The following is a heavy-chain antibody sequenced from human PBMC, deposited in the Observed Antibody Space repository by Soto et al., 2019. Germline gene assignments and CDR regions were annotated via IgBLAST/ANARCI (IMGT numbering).Heavy chain of an antibody. J-gene: IGHJ5*02. D-gene: IGHD1-26*01. CDR2: IDQSGST. V-gene: IGHV4-30-2*01. CDR3: ARAPGYSGNWFDP. Sequence: QLLLQESGSGLVKPSQTLSLTCVVSGASISSGGYSWRWIRQPPGNGLEWIGYIDQSGSTYNNSSLKRRVTISVDRSKNQFSLKLSSVTAADTAVYYCARAPGYSGNWFDPWGQGTLVTVSS. CDR1: GASISSGGYS.